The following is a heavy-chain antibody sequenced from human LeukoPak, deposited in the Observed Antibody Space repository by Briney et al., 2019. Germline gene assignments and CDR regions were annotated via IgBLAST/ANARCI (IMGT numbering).Heavy chain of an antibody. CDR3: ARGGYSTPYFYYMDV. D-gene: IGHD5-12*01. CDR2: IYTSGST. CDR1: GGSISNYY. V-gene: IGHV4-4*07. J-gene: IGHJ6*03. Sequence: SETLSLICTVSGGSISNYYWSWIRQPAGKGLEWIGRIYTSGSTNYNPSLKSRVTMSVDTSRNPFSLRLSSVTAADTAVYYCARGGYSTPYFYYMDVWGKGTTVTVSS.